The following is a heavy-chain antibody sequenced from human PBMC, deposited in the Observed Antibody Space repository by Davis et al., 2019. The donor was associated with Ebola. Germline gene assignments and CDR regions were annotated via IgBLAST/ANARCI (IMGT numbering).Heavy chain of an antibody. CDR1: VITFSSYA. D-gene: IGHD1-1*01. CDR2: ISGSGGST. Sequence: GSLSLSCAVSVITFSSYAMTWVRQAPGKGLDWVSAISGSGGSTYYADSVKGRFTISRDNSKKTLYLQMNSLRAEDTAVYYCAKLERQGYWGQGTLVTVSS. CDR3: AKLERQGY. V-gene: IGHV3-23*01. J-gene: IGHJ4*02.